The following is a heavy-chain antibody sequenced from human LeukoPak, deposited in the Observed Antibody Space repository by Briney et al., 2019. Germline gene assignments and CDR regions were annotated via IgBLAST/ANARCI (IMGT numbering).Heavy chain of an antibody. CDR2: IIPIFGTA. V-gene: IGHV1-69*13. CDR3: ARGDGDYSCDY. CDR1: GYTFTGYY. Sequence: SVKVSCKASGYTFTGYYMHWVRQAPGQGLEWMGWIIPIFGTANYAQKFQGRVTITADESTSTAYMELSSPRSEDTAVYYCARGDGDYSCDYWGQGTLVTVSS. D-gene: IGHD4-17*01. J-gene: IGHJ4*02.